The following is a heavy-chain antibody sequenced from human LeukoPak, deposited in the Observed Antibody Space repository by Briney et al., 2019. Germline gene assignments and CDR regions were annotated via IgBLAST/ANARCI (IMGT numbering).Heavy chain of an antibody. D-gene: IGHD6-13*01. CDR1: GFTFSSYG. CDR3: ARVESSSWYFFDY. V-gene: IGHV3-48*01. J-gene: IGHJ4*02. CDR2: ISSSSSTI. Sequence: GGSLRLSCAASGFTFSSYGMTWVRQAPGKGLEWVSYISSSSSTIYYADSVKGRFTISRDNAKNSLYLQLNSLRAEDTAVYYRARVESSSWYFFDYWGQGTLVTVSS.